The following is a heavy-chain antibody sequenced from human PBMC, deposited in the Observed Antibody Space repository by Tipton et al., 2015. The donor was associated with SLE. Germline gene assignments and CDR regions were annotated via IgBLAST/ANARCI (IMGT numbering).Heavy chain of an antibody. D-gene: IGHD2-2*01. CDR2: IHYSGTT. CDR1: GGSISSSSYY. V-gene: IGHV4-39*07. J-gene: IGHJ3*02. CDR3: ARTVVPDVMGAFDI. Sequence: TLSLTCTVSGGSISSSSYYWTWIRQPPGKGLEWIGSIHYSGTTYYNPSLKSRITISVDTSKNQFSLKLTSVTAADTAVYYCARTVVPDVMGAFDIWGQGTMVTVSS.